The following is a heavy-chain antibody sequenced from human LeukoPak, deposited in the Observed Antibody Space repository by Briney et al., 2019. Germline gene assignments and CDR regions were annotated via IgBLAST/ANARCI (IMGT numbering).Heavy chain of an antibody. V-gene: IGHV3-48*03. CDR3: TRLRGLLRDDYIWGTYRYFDY. CDR2: ISSSGNTI. D-gene: IGHD3-16*02. CDR1: GFTFSNYE. Sequence: PGGSLRLSCAASGFTFSNYEMNWVRQAPGKGLEWVSYISSSGNTIYYADSVKGRFTISRDNAKNSLYLQMNSLKTEDTAVYYCTRLRGLLRDDYIWGTYRYFDYWGQGTLVTVSS. J-gene: IGHJ4*02.